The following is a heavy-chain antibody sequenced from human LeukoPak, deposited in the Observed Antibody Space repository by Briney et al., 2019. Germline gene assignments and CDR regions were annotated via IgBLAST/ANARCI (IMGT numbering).Heavy chain of an antibody. Sequence: SETLSLTCTVSGYSISSGYYWGWIRQPPGKGLEWIGSIYHSGSTYYNPSLKSRVTISVDTSKNQFSLKLSSVTAADTAVYYCAREGQPHAFDIWGQGTMVTVSS. CDR1: GYSISSGYY. J-gene: IGHJ3*02. D-gene: IGHD1-1*01. V-gene: IGHV4-38-2*02. CDR3: AREGQPHAFDI. CDR2: IYHSGST.